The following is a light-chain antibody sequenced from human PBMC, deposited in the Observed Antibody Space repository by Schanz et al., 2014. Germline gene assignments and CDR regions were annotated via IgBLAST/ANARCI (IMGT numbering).Light chain of an antibody. CDR2: DVS. CDR3: SSYTSSTTPFV. J-gene: IGLJ1*01. V-gene: IGLV2-14*03. Sequence: QSALTQPASVSGSPGQSITISCTGTSSDVGGHDYVSWYQHHPGKAPKLMIYDVSNRPSGVPDRFSGSKSGNTASLTISGLQAEDEADYYCSSYTSSTTPFVFGTGTKLTVL. CDR1: SSDVGGHDY.